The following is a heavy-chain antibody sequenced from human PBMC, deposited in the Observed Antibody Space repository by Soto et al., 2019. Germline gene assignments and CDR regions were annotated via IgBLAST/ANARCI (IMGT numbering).Heavy chain of an antibody. CDR3: VRVLLRDWYFDY. CDR2: VYYSGST. CDR1: GGSISSYY. V-gene: IGHV4-59*01. J-gene: IGHJ4*02. D-gene: IGHD3-10*01. Sequence: SETLSLTCTVSGGSISSYYWSWIRQPPGKGLEWIGYVYYSGSTDYNPSLKSRVTISVDTSQNQLSLKLRSVTAADTAVYYCVRVLLRDWYFDYWGQGTLVTVSS.